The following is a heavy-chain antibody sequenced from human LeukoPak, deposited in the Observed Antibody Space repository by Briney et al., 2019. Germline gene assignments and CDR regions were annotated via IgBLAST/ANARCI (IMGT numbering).Heavy chain of an antibody. Sequence: SETLSLTCTVSGGSISSSSYYWGWIRQPPGKGLEWIGSIYYSGSTYYNPSLKSRVTISVDTSKNQFSLKLSSVTAADTAVYYRARLNWNDGAFDIWGQGTMVTVSS. V-gene: IGHV4-39*01. J-gene: IGHJ3*02. CDR1: GGSISSSSYY. D-gene: IGHD1-1*01. CDR3: ARLNWNDGAFDI. CDR2: IYYSGST.